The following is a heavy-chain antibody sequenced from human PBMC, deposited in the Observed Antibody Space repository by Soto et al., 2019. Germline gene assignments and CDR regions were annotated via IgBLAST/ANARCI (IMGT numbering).Heavy chain of an antibody. V-gene: IGHV3-30-3*01. Sequence: QVQLVESGGDVVQPGRSLRLSCAASGSTFSSYDIHWVRQAPGKGLEWVAHISPDGSNAYYADSVKGRFTVSRDNAKNTVYLQMNSLRAEDAAVYYCARGPSRGAFDIWGQGTMVTVSS. CDR3: ARGPSRGAFDI. CDR1: GSTFSSYD. CDR2: ISPDGSNA. J-gene: IGHJ3*02.